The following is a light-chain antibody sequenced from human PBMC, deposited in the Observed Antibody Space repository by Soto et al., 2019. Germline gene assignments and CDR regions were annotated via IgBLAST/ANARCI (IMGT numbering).Light chain of an antibody. CDR3: AGWDDSLNGPV. CDR2: SNN. J-gene: IGLJ3*02. V-gene: IGLV1-44*01. CDR1: SSNIGSNT. Sequence: QSVLTQPPLASGTPGQRVTISCSGSSSNIGSNTVDWYQQLPGTAPKLLIYSNNQRPSGVPDRFSGSKSGTSASLAISGLQSEDEADYYCAGWDDSLNGPVFGGGTKLTVL.